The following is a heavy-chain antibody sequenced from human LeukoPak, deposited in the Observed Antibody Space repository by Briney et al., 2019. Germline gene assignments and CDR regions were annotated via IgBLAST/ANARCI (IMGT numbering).Heavy chain of an antibody. CDR1: GFTFDDYG. D-gene: IGHD3-9*01. CDR3: ARSGRNYDILTGYYIQTKQYFDY. Sequence: GGSLRLSCAASGFTFDDYGMSWVRQAPGKGLEWVSGINWNGGSTGYADSVNGRFTISRDNAKNSLYLQMNSLRAEDTALNYCARSGRNYDILTGYYIQTKQYFDYWGQGTLVTVSS. CDR2: INWNGGST. V-gene: IGHV3-20*04. J-gene: IGHJ4*02.